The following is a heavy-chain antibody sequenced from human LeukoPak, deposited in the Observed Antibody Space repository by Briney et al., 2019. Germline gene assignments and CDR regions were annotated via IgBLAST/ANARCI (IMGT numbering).Heavy chain of an antibody. J-gene: IGHJ6*02. V-gene: IGHV1-69*01. D-gene: IGHD1-26*01. Sequence: GASVKVSCKASGGTFSSYAISWVRQAPGQGLEWMGGIIPIFGTANYAQKFQGRVTITADESTSTAYMELSSLRSEDTAVYYCARIGREGATYYYYGMDVWGQGTTVTVSS. CDR1: GGTFSSYA. CDR3: ARIGREGATYYYYGMDV. CDR2: IIPIFGTA.